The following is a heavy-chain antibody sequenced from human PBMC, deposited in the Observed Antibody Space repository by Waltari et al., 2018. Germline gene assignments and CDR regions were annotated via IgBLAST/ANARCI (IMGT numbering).Heavy chain of an antibody. CDR2: IYYSGST. J-gene: IGHJ3*02. V-gene: IGHV4-39*01. Sequence: QLQLQESGPGLVKPSETLSLTCTVSGGSISSSSYYWGWIRQPPGKGLEWIGSIYYSGSTYYNPSLKSRVTISVDTSKNQFSLKLSSVTAADTAVYYCAGQDIVVVVAARCCGAFDIWGQGTMVTVSS. CDR3: AGQDIVVVVAARCCGAFDI. CDR1: GGSISSSSYY. D-gene: IGHD2-15*01.